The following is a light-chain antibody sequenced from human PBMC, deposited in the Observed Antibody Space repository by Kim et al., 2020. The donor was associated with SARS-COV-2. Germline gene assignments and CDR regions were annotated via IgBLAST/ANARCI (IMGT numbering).Light chain of an antibody. CDR1: NLASKT. J-gene: IGLJ2*01. CDR3: QVWDSSTDHPV. Sequence: APGQTARMTCEGNNLASKTVHWYQQRPGQLPVLVIYFDRDRPSGIPERFSGSNSGNTATLTISRVEVGDEAFYHCQVWDSSTDHPVFGGGTQLTVL. CDR2: FDR. V-gene: IGLV3-21*04.